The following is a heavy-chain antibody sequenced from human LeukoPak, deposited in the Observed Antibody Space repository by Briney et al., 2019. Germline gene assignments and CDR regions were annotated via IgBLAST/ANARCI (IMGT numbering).Heavy chain of an antibody. J-gene: IGHJ4*02. D-gene: IGHD3-22*01. CDR3: ARAQGIYYDSSGYSD. CDR2: INHSGST. Sequence: SETLSLTCAVYGGSFSGYYWSWIRQPPGKGLEWIGEINHSGSTNYNPSLKSRVTISVDTSKNQFSLKLSSVTAADTAVYYCARAQGIYYDSSGYSDWGQGTLVTVSS. V-gene: IGHV4-34*01. CDR1: GGSFSGYY.